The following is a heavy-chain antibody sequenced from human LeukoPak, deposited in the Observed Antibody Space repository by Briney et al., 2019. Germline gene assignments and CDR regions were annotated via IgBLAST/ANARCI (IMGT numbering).Heavy chain of an antibody. J-gene: IGHJ3*02. CDR1: GDSISTYY. D-gene: IGHD3-22*01. CDR3: ACLTTADAFDI. Sequence: SETLSLTCTVSGDSISTYYWSWIRQPPGKGLEWIGYIYYRVTSDYNPSLKSRVTMSVDMSTRQISLKLSSVTAADTAVYYCACLTTADAFDIWGQGTMVTVSS. V-gene: IGHV4-59*01. CDR2: IYYRVTS.